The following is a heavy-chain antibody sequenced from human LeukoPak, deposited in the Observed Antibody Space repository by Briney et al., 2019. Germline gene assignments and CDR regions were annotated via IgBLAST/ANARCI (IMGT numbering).Heavy chain of an antibody. CDR2: IRGSGGST. J-gene: IGHJ4*02. CDR1: GFTFSSHA. CDR3: AKAYDGDYYDY. D-gene: IGHD4-17*01. Sequence: PGGSLRLSCAASGFTFSSHAMSWVRRAPGKGLEWVSAIRGSGGSTYYADSVKGRFTISRDNSKSKLYVQMNSLRAEDTAVYYCAKAYDGDYYDYWGQGTLVTVPS. V-gene: IGHV3-23*01.